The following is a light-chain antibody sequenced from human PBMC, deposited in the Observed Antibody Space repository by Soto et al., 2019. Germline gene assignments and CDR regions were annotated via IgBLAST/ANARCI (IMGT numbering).Light chain of an antibody. CDR3: QQYNEWPLT. J-gene: IGKJ4*01. CDR1: QSVRDN. CDR2: GAS. Sequence: EIVMTQSPATLSVSPGERATLSCRASQSVRDNLAWYQQKPGQSPRLLVYGASIRATGTPARFSGSGSGTEFPLTISSLQSEDFAVYCCQQYNEWPLTFGGGTKVEIK. V-gene: IGKV3-15*01.